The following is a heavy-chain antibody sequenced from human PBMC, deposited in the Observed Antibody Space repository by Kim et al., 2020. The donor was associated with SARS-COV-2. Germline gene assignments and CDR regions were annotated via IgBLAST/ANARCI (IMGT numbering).Heavy chain of an antibody. V-gene: IGHV4-39*01. CDR3: VRHFNYNYSGLEV. J-gene: IGHJ6*02. Sequence: YNPSLKGRVTISIDTSKNPFSLKLTAVTAADMAVYYCVRHFNYNYSGLEVWGHGTTVTASS.